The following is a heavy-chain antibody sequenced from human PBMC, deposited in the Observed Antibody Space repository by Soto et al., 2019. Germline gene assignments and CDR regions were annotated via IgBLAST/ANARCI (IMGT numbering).Heavy chain of an antibody. J-gene: IGHJ4*02. CDR2: IYWDDDK. D-gene: IGHD3-3*01. Sequence: QITLKESGPTVVKPTETLTLTCTFSGFSLTTSGVGVGWVRQSPGKAPEWLALIYWDDDKRYSTSLNSRLIITKDTSKNQVVLTMANVDPADTATYYCAHRVLRTVFGLVTTTATYFDFWGPGTPFVVSS. CDR1: GFSLTTSGVG. V-gene: IGHV2-5*02. CDR3: AHRVLRTVFGLVTTTATYFDF.